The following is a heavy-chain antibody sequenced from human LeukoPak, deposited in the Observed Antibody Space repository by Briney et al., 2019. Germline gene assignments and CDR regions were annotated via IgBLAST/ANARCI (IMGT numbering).Heavy chain of an antibody. Sequence: PGGSLRLSCAASGFTFSDYYMSWIRQAPGKGLEWVSYISSSGSTIYYADSAKGRFTISRDNAKNSLYLQMNSLRAEDTAVYYCARDREGYCDSSGYPLDYWGQGTLVTVSS. CDR1: GFTFSDYY. CDR2: ISSSGSTI. D-gene: IGHD3-22*01. V-gene: IGHV3-11*04. J-gene: IGHJ4*02. CDR3: ARDREGYCDSSGYPLDY.